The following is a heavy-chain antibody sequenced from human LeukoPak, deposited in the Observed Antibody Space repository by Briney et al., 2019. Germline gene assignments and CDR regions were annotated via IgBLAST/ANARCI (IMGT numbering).Heavy chain of an antibody. D-gene: IGHD6-25*01. J-gene: IGHJ5*02. Sequence: PGGSLRLSCAASGFTFSSYSMNWVRQAPGKGLEWVSYISSTSSTIYYAGSVKGRFTISRNNAKNSLYLQMNGLTDEDTAVYYCARDGHSNGLNWSDPWGQGTLVTVSS. V-gene: IGHV3-48*02. CDR2: ISSTSSTI. CDR1: GFTFSSYS. CDR3: ARDGHSNGLNWSDP.